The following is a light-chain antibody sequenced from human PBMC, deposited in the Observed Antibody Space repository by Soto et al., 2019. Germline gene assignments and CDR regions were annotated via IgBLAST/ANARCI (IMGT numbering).Light chain of an antibody. V-gene: IGKV4-1*01. CDR1: QSILHSSNNKDF. J-gene: IGKJ4*01. CDR3: QQSYSTPLT. Sequence: DIVMTRSPASLAVSLGERATINCKSSQSILHSSNNKDFLAWYQQRPGQPPKLLIYWASTRESGVPDRFSGSGSGTDFTLTVSSLQAEDVAVYYCQQSYSTPLTFGGGTKVEL. CDR2: WAS.